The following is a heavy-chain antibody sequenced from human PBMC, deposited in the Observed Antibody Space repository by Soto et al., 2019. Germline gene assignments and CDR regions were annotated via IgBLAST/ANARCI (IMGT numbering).Heavy chain of an antibody. V-gene: IGHV1-69*02. CDR1: GGTFSSYT. Sequence: QVQLVQSGAEVKKPGSSVKVSCKASGGTFSSYTISWVRQAPGQGLEWMGRIIPILGIANYAQKFQGRVTITADKSTSTAYMELSSLRSGDTAVYYCARSIAAAALFDYWGQGTLVTVSS. CDR3: ARSIAAAALFDY. CDR2: IIPILGIA. J-gene: IGHJ4*02. D-gene: IGHD6-13*01.